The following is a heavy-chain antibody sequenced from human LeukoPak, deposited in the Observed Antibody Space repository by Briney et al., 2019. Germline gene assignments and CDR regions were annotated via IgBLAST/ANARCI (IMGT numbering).Heavy chain of an antibody. CDR2: INHSGST. CDR3: ARLGASVVVVAATEYFDY. V-gene: IGHV4-34*01. J-gene: IGHJ4*02. Sequence: PSETLSLTCAVYGGSFSGYYWSWIRQPPGKGLEWIGEINHSGSTNYNPSLKSRVTISVDTSKNQFSLKLSSVTAADTAVYYCARLGASVVVVAATEYFDYWGQGTLVTVSS. CDR1: GGSFSGYY. D-gene: IGHD2-15*01.